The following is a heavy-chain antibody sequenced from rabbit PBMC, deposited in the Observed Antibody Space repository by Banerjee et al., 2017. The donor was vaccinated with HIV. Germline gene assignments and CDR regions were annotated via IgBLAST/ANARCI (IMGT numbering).Heavy chain of an antibody. D-gene: IGHD6-1*01. J-gene: IGHJ4*01. Sequence: QAPGKGLEWIACMDTGSSGAWYASWAKGRFTISKASWTTVTLQMTSLTAADTATYFCARDVDSYVPFNLWGPGTLVTVS. CDR2: MDTGSSGA. CDR3: ARDVDSYVPFNL. V-gene: IGHV1S40*01.